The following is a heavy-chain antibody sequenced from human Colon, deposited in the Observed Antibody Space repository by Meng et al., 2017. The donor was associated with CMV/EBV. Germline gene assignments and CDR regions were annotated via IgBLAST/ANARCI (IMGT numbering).Heavy chain of an antibody. Sequence: GGSLRLSCAASGFTFRNHAMSWVRQAPGKGLEWVSVIYAGGRSTYFADSVKGRFIISRDDSKNTLYVQMNSLRPEDTAVYYCVKDRTGSWGYGMDAWGQGTTVTVSS. CDR1: GFTFRNHA. D-gene: IGHD3-16*01. J-gene: IGHJ6*02. CDR3: VKDRTGSWGYGMDA. V-gene: IGHV3-23*03. CDR2: IYAGGRST.